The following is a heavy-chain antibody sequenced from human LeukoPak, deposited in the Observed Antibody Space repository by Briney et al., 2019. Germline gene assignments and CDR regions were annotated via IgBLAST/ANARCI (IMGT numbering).Heavy chain of an antibody. V-gene: IGHV4-59*08. CDR3: ARVSSGWYVGAFDI. Sequence: SETLSLTCTGSGGSISSYYWSWIRQPPGKGLEWIGYISYSGSTNYNPSLKSRVTISVDTSKNQFSLKLSSVTAADTAVYYCARVSSGWYVGAFDIWGQGTMVTVSS. J-gene: IGHJ3*02. D-gene: IGHD6-19*01. CDR2: ISYSGST. CDR1: GGSISSYY.